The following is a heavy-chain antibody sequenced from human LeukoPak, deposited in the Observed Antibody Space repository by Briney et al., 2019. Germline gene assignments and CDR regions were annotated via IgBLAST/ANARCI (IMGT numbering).Heavy chain of an antibody. D-gene: IGHD5-12*01. J-gene: IGHJ4*02. Sequence: GGSLRLSCAVSGFTLSSNWMHWVRQGPGKGLVWVSRIYSDGSRTNYADSVKGRFTISGDNAKNTLYRQMNSLRAEDAAVYYCARGNRGVVDRVATGYFDYWGQGTLVTVSS. V-gene: IGHV3-74*01. CDR1: GFTLSSNW. CDR3: ARGNRGVVDRVATGYFDY. CDR2: IYSDGSRT.